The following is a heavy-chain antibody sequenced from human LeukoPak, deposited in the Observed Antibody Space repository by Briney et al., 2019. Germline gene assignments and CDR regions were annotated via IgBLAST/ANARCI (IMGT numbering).Heavy chain of an antibody. CDR1: GGSFSGYY. Sequence: SGTLSLTCAVYGGSFSGYYWSWIRQPPGKGLEWIGEINHSGSTNYNPSLKGRVTISVDTSKNQFSLKLSSVTAADTAVYYCARGRPPYGDYSYWYFDLWGRGTLVTVSS. V-gene: IGHV4-34*01. D-gene: IGHD4-17*01. CDR2: INHSGST. CDR3: ARGRPPYGDYSYWYFDL. J-gene: IGHJ2*01.